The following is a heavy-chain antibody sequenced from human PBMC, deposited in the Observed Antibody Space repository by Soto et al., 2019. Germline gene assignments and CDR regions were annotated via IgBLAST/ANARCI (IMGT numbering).Heavy chain of an antibody. J-gene: IGHJ6*02. CDR2: IIPIFGTA. CDR3: ARISIPGATGYYGMDV. CDR1: GGTFSSYA. D-gene: IGHD1-26*01. V-gene: IGHV1-69*01. Sequence: QVQLVQSGAEVKKPGSSVKVSCKASGGTFSSYAISWVRQAPGQGLEWMGGIIPIFGTANYAPKFQGRVTITADESTSTAYMELSSLRSEDTAVYYFARISIPGATGYYGMDVLGQEPTVTVSS.